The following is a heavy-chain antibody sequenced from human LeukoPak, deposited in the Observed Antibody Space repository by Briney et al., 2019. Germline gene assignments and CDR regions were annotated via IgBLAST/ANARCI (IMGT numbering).Heavy chain of an antibody. V-gene: IGHV4-61*02. J-gene: IGHJ5*02. CDR3: AREATFGNWFDP. CDR1: GGSISSGSYY. Sequence: SETLSLTCTVSGGSISSGSYYWSWIRQPAGKGLEWIGRIYTSGSTNYNPSLKSRVTISVDTSKNQFSLNLRSVTAADTALYYCAREATFGNWFDPWGQGTLVTVSS. D-gene: IGHD3-3*01. CDR2: IYTSGST.